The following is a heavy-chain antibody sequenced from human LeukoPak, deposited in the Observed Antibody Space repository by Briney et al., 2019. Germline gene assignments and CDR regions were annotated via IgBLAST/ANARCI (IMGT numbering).Heavy chain of an antibody. CDR3: ARDRNYGLPHNWFDP. CDR1: GYTFTSYG. J-gene: IGHJ5*02. CDR2: ISAYNGNT. V-gene: IGHV1-18*01. Sequence: ASVKVSCKASGYTFTSYGISWVRQAPGQGLEWMGWISAYNGNTNYAQKLQGRVTITRDTSASTAYMELSSLRSEDTAVYYCARDRNYGLPHNWFDPWGQGTLVTVSS. D-gene: IGHD1-7*01.